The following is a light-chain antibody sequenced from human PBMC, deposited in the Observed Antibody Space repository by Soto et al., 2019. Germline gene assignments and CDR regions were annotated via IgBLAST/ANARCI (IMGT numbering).Light chain of an antibody. Sequence: EIVMTQSPATLSVSPGERATLSCRASQSVGSNLAWYQQKPGQAPRLLIYGASTRATGFTARFSGSGSGTEFTLTISSLQSEDFEVYHCQEYSNCGLIFGGGTKADI. CDR2: GAS. CDR1: QSVGSN. CDR3: QEYSNCGLI. V-gene: IGKV3-15*01. J-gene: IGKJ4*01.